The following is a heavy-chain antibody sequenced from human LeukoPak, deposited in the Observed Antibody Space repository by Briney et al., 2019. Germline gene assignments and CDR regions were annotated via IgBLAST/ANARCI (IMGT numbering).Heavy chain of an antibody. D-gene: IGHD1-26*01. V-gene: IGHV1-2*02. CDR1: GYTFTSYY. J-gene: IGHJ4*02. Sequence: ASVKVSCKASGYTFTSYYLYWVRQAPGQGLEWMGWINTNSGGTNYAQKFQGRVTMTRDTSISTAYMELSRLRSDDTAVYYCARDRGWELLRGYFDSWGQGTRVTVSS. CDR3: ARDRGWELLRGYFDS. CDR2: INTNSGGT.